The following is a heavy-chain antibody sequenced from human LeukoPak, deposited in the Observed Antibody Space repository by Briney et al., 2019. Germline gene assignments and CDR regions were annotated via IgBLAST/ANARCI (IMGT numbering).Heavy chain of an antibody. D-gene: IGHD1-26*01. CDR1: GGTVSCYA. V-gene: IGHV1-69*05. J-gene: IGHJ1*01. CDR2: IIPIFGTA. Sequence: GASVKVSFKASGGTVSCYAISWVREAPGQGLEWMGRIIPIFGTANYAQEFQGRVTITTDESTSTPYIPLRSLKSDDTAVYYGTRGEIDEGGQGTLVTVSS. CDR3: TRGEIDE.